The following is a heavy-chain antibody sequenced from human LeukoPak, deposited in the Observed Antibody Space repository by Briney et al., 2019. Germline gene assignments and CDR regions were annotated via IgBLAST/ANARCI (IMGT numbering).Heavy chain of an antibody. CDR3: ARGRVFLDY. CDR2: IWYDGSNK. Sequence: GRSLRLSCAASGFTFSSYGMHWVRQAPGKGLEWVAVIWYDGSNKYYADSVKGRFTISRDNSKNTLYLQMNSRRAEDTAVYYCARGRVFLDYWGQGTLVTVSS. CDR1: GFTFSSYG. J-gene: IGHJ4*02. V-gene: IGHV3-33*01.